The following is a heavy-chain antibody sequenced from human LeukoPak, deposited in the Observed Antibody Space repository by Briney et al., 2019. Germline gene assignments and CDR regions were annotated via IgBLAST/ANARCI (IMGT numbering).Heavy chain of an antibody. CDR1: GLTFSDSA. J-gene: IGHJ4*02. CDR2: IRSTANNYAT. D-gene: IGHD3-22*01. Sequence: GGSLRLSCAASGLTFSDSAMRWVRQASGKGLEWVGRIRSTANNYATAYSASVKGRFTISRDDSKNTAYLQMDSLKTEDTAVYYCTRLDDITPYYFKGFDYWGQGTLVTVSS. CDR3: TRLDDITPYYFKGFDY. V-gene: IGHV3-73*01.